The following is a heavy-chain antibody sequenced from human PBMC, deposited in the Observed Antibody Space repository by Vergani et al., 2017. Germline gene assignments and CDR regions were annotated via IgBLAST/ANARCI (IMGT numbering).Heavy chain of an antibody. Sequence: VQLVQSGAEVKKPGASLRISCNGSGYSFTIYWISWVRQMPGKCLEWMGRIDPSDSYTNYSPFFQGHVTISADKSISTAYLQWSRLKASETAMYYCARQVAVAGKWWGPYYYYGMDVWGQGTTVTVSS. CDR3: ARQVAVAGKWWGPYYYYGMDV. CDR2: IDPSDSYT. J-gene: IGHJ6*02. CDR1: GYSFTIYW. D-gene: IGHD6-19*01. V-gene: IGHV5-10-1*01.